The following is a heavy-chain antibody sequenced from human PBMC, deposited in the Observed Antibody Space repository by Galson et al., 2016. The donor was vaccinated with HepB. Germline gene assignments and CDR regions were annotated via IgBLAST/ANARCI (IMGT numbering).Heavy chain of an antibody. J-gene: IGHJ4*02. D-gene: IGHD5-18*01. CDR3: ARVRPSSQLGMVTDY. CDR1: GYAFSNYY. CDR2: INPDDGSR. V-gene: IGHV1-46*01. Sequence: SVKVSCKASGYAFSNYYMHWVRQAPGQGLEWMGIINPDDGSRSYAQRFQGRVTMTRDTSTTTVNLEMSSLRAEDTAVYYCARVRPSSQLGMVTDYWGQGTLVTVSS.